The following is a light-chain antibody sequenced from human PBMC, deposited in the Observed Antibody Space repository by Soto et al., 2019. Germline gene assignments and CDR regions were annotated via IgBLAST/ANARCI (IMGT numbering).Light chain of an antibody. CDR3: AAWDYSLNAYV. CDR2: GDY. J-gene: IGLJ1*01. Sequence: QSALTQPPSASGTPGQRVSISCSGSSSNIGSEAVNWFQHLPGTTPKLLIYGDYQRPSGVPDRFSGSRSGTSASLAISGLQSQDEADYYCAAWDYSLNAYVFGTGTKLTVL. V-gene: IGLV1-44*01. CDR1: SSNIGSEA.